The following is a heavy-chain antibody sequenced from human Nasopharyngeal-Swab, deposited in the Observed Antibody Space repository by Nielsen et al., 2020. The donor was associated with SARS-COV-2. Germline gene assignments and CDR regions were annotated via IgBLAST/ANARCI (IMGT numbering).Heavy chain of an antibody. V-gene: IGHV3-48*02. J-gene: IGHJ3*02. CDR1: GFTFNTYS. Sequence: GESLKISCTTSGFTFNTYSMNWVRQAPGKGPEWLSYISSSRGSIYYADSVKGRFTISRDNAKNSLYLQMNSLRDEDTAVYYFASDPNGSYYFRPDAFDILGLCIMVIVSS. CDR2: ISSSRGSI. D-gene: IGHD1-26*01. CDR3: ASDPNGSYYFRPDAFDI.